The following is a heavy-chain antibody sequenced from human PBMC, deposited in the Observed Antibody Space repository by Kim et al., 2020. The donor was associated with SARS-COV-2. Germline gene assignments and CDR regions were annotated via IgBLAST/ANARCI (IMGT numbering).Heavy chain of an antibody. D-gene: IGHD4-17*01. V-gene: IGHV4-34*01. CDR1: GGSFSGYY. CDR2: INHSGST. CDR3: ARESPGVDYGDYVPPRRYFDL. Sequence: SETLSLTCAVYGGSFSGYYWSWIRQPPGKGLEWIGEINHSGSTNYNPSLKSRVTISVDTSKNQFSLKLSSVTAADTAVYYCARESPGVDYGDYVPPRRYFDLWGRGTLVTVSS. J-gene: IGHJ2*01.